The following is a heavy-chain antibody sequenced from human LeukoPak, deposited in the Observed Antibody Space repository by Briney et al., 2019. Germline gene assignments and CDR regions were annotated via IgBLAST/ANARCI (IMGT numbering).Heavy chain of an antibody. Sequence: GGSLILSCAASGFTFSSYWMNWVRQAPGKGLEWVANIKQDGSEKYYVDSVKGRFTISRDNSRNTVYLQMNSLRAEDTAVYYCATDSAHYGGNSGLDYWGQGTLVTVSS. CDR1: GFTFSSYW. V-gene: IGHV3-7*02. CDR2: IKQDGSEK. CDR3: ATDSAHYGGNSGLDY. D-gene: IGHD4-23*01. J-gene: IGHJ4*02.